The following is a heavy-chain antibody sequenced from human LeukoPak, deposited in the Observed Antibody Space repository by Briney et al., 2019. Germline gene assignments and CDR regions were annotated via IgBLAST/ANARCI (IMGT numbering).Heavy chain of an antibody. D-gene: IGHD6-13*01. Sequence: SETLSLTCTVSGGSLSSGGYYWGWLRQHPGRGLEWIGYIYYSGSTYYNPSLKSRVTISVDTSKNQFSLKLSSMTAADTAGYYCAREHSSSSWFDPWGQGTLVTVSS. J-gene: IGHJ5*02. CDR2: IYYSGST. CDR3: AREHSSSSWFDP. V-gene: IGHV4-31*03. CDR1: GGSLSSGGYY.